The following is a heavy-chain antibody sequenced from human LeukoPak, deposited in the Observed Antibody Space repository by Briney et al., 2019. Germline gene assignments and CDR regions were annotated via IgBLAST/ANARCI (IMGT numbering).Heavy chain of an antibody. D-gene: IGHD6-13*01. CDR3: ARAGIAAAGRFDP. CDR2: INWNGGST. CDR1: GFTFDDYG. V-gene: IGHV3-20*04. J-gene: IGHJ5*02. Sequence: PGGSLRHSCAASGFTFDDYGMSWVRRAPGKGLEWVSGINWNGGSTGYADSVKGRFTISRDNAKNSLYLQMNSLRDEDTALYYCARAGIAAAGRFDPWGQGTLVTVSS.